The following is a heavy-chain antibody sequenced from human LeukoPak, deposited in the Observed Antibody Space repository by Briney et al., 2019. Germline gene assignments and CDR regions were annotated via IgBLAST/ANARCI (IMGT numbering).Heavy chain of an antibody. J-gene: IGHJ3*02. CDR1: GFTFDDYA. Sequence: HPGGSLRLSCAASGFTFDDYAMHWVRQAPGKGLEWVSGISWNSGSIGYADSVKGRFTISRDNAENSLSLQMNSLRAEDTAVYYCARVQVATHSFDIWGQGTMVTVSS. CDR2: ISWNSGSI. D-gene: IGHD5-12*01. CDR3: ARVQVATHSFDI. V-gene: IGHV3-9*01.